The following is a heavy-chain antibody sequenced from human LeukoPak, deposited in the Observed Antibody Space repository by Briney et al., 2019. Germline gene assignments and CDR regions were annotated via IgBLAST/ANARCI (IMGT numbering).Heavy chain of an antibody. CDR1: GYTFTNYA. Sequence: ASVKVSCKASGYTFTNYAISWVRQAPGQGLEWMGWISAYNGNTNYAQKLQGRVTMTTDTSTSTAYMELRSLRSDDTAVYYCARSQGMATNSDYWGQGTLVTVSS. J-gene: IGHJ4*02. D-gene: IGHD5-24*01. CDR3: ARSQGMATNSDY. CDR2: ISAYNGNT. V-gene: IGHV1-18*01.